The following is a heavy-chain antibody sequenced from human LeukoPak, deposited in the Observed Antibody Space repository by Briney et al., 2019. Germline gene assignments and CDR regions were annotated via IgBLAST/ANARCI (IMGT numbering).Heavy chain of an antibody. CDR3: AKRGIVIRAVIIIGFHKEAYYFDY. CDR2: ISGSGGST. Sequence: LSLTCTVSGVSISSGTYYWGWIRQPPGKGLEWVSAISGSGGSTYYADSVKGRFTISRDTSKNTVYLQMNSLRVEDTAVYFCAKRGIVIRAVIIIGFHKEAYYFDYWGQGILVTVSS. D-gene: IGHD3-10*01. CDR1: GVSISSGTYY. J-gene: IGHJ4*02. V-gene: IGHV3-23*01.